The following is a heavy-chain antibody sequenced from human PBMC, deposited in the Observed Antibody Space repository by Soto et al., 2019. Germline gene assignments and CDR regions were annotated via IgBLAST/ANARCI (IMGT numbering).Heavy chain of an antibody. J-gene: IGHJ4*02. Sequence: GGSLRLSCAASGFTFSSYWMHWVRQAPGKGLVWVSRTNEDGSIINYADSVKGRFTIPRDNAKNTLYLEMNSLRVEDTAVYYCTRDRGGRGGYWGPGTLVTVSS. CDR3: TRDRGGRGGY. V-gene: IGHV3-74*01. D-gene: IGHD3-16*01. CDR1: GFTFSSYW. CDR2: TNEDGSII.